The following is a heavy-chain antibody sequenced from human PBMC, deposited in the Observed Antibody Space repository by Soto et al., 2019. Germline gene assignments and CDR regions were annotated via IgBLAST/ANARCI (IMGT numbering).Heavy chain of an antibody. CDR3: AKGGPQWLGTSDFSY. J-gene: IGHJ4*02. V-gene: IGHV3-30*18. CDR1: GFTFSDYA. Sequence: VQLVESGGGVVQPGRSLRLSCAASGFTFSDYAMHWVRQAPGKGLEWVAVVSHDGSNTHYADSVKGRFTISRDSSKNTVSREMTSLRAEDTAVYYCAKGGPQWLGTSDFSYSCQGALVTVST. CDR2: VSHDGSNT. D-gene: IGHD6-19*01.